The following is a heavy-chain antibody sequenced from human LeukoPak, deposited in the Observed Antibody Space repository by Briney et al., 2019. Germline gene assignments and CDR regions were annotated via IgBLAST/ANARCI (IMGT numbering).Heavy chain of an antibody. CDR2: TVVGSGNT. Sequence: GTSVKVSCKASGFTFTSSAVQWVRQARGQRLEWIGWTVVGSGNTNYAQKFQERVTITRDMSTSTAYMELSSLRSEDTAVYYCAAVAYGSGSYYGSFDYWGQGTLVTVSS. J-gene: IGHJ4*02. CDR3: AAVAYGSGSYYGSFDY. V-gene: IGHV1-58*01. CDR1: GFTFTSSA. D-gene: IGHD3-10*01.